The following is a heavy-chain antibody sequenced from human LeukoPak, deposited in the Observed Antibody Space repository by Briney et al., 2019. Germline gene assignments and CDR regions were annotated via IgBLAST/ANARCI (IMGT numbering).Heavy chain of an antibody. CDR2: IYYSGST. Sequence: SETLSLTCAVSGGSISSGGYSWSWIRQPPGKGLEWIGYIYYSGSTYYNPSLKSRVTISVDTSKNQFSLKLSSVTAADTAVYYCARSAPLQNSGYYYYYYMDVWGKGTTVTISS. CDR3: ARSAPLQNSGYYYYYYMDV. D-gene: IGHD5-12*01. J-gene: IGHJ6*03. V-gene: IGHV4-30-4*07. CDR1: GGSISSGGYS.